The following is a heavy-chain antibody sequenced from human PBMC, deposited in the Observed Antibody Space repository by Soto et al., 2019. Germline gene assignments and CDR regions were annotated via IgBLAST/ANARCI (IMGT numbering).Heavy chain of an antibody. CDR1: GFTFSSYG. V-gene: IGHV3-33*01. Sequence: QVQLVESGGGVVQPGRSLRLSCAASGFTFSSYGMHWVRQAPGKGLAWVAVIWYDGSNKYYADSVKGRFTISRDNSKNTLYRQMNSLRAEDTAVYYCARDLGVYYDGMDVWGQGTTVTVSS. CDR3: ARDLGVYYDGMDV. J-gene: IGHJ6*02. D-gene: IGHD7-27*01. CDR2: IWYDGSNK.